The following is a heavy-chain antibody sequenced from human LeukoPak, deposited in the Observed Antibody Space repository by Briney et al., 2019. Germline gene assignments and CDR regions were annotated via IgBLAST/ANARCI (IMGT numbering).Heavy chain of an antibody. D-gene: IGHD4-17*01. CDR1: GFTFSTYS. CDR3: VRPSDYGDYPYFGF. CDR2: ITSGTTSK. Sequence: PGGSLRLSCAASGFTFSTYSMSWVRQAPGKGLEWVSHITSGTTSKHYADSVKGRFTISRDNAKNTVYLQMTSLRTEDTAVYYCVRPSDYGDYPYFGFWGRGTLVTVS. J-gene: IGHJ4*02. V-gene: IGHV3-21*05.